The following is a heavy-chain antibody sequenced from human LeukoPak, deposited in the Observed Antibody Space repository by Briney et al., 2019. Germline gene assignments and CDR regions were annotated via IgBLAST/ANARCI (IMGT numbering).Heavy chain of an antibody. D-gene: IGHD5/OR15-5a*01. V-gene: IGHV1-2*02. Sequence: ASVKVSCKASGYTFTGYYMHWVRQAPGQGLEWMGWINPNSGGTNYAQKFQGRVTMTRDTSISTAYMELSRLRPDDTAVYYCARDWVSSSNFDYWGQGTLVTVSS. CDR1: GYTFTGYY. J-gene: IGHJ4*02. CDR3: ARDWVSSSNFDY. CDR2: INPNSGGT.